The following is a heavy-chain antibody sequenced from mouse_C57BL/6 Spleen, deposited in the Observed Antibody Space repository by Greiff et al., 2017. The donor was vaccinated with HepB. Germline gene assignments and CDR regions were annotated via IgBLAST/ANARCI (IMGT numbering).Heavy chain of an antibody. V-gene: IGHV5-17*01. D-gene: IGHD2-4*01. J-gene: IGHJ4*01. Sequence: EVKVVESGGGLVKPGGSLKLSCAASGFTFSDYGMHWVRQAPEKGLEWVAYISSGSSTIYYADTVKGRFTISRDNAKNTLFLQMTSLRSEDTAMYYCARGIYYDYDGGAMDYWGQGTSVTVSS. CDR3: ARGIYYDYDGGAMDY. CDR1: GFTFSDYG. CDR2: ISSGSSTI.